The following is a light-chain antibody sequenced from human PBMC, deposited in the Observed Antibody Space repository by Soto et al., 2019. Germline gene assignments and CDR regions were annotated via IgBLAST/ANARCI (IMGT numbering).Light chain of an antibody. Sequence: DIQMTQSPSTLSASVGDRFTITCRASQSINRWLAWYQKKPGKAPKLLIYKASTLESGVPSRLSGGGIGTEFSLSISRLQPDDFATYYCKQYSTXPYICGQGTKV. CDR1: QSINRW. V-gene: IGKV1-5*03. CDR2: KAS. J-gene: IGKJ2*01. CDR3: KQYSTXPYI.